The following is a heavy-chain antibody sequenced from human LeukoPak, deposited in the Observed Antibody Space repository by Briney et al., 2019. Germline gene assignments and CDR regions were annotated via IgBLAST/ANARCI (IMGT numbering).Heavy chain of an antibody. CDR1: GGTFSSYA. D-gene: IGHD2/OR15-2a*01. Sequence: GASVKVSCRASGGTFSSYAISWVRQAPGRGLEWMGGIIPIFGTANYAQKFQGRVTITTDESTSTAYMELSSLRSEDTAVYYCARHSFSHDAFDIWGQGTMVTVSS. CDR3: ARHSFSHDAFDI. J-gene: IGHJ3*02. CDR2: IIPIFGTA. V-gene: IGHV1-69*05.